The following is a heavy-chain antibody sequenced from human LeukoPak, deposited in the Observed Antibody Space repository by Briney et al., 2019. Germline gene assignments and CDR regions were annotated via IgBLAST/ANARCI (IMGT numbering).Heavy chain of an antibody. CDR1: GGSFSGYY. V-gene: IGHV4-34*01. J-gene: IGHJ5*02. D-gene: IGHD1-26*01. CDR2: INHSGST. Sequence: SETLSLTCAVYGGSFSGYYGSWIRQPPGKGLEWIGEINHSGSTNYNPSLKSRVTISVDTSKNQFSLKLSSVTAADTAVYYCARSGKIIVGATNDWFDPWGQGTLVTVSS. CDR3: ARSGKIIVGATNDWFDP.